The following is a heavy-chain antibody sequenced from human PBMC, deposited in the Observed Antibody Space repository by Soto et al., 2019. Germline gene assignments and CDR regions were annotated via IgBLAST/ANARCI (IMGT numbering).Heavy chain of an antibody. Sequence: EVQVLESGGGLVQPGGSLRLSCAASGFTFSNYAMSWIRQAPGKGLEWVSRTGRSGAGTYYADSVKGRFTISRDNSKNTLYLQMDSLRAEDTAVYYCIKNAGRYGSSPTRYFDLWGRGTLVTVSS. CDR1: GFTFSNYA. V-gene: IGHV3-23*01. CDR3: IKNAGRYGSSPTRYFDL. CDR2: TGRSGAGT. D-gene: IGHD6-6*01. J-gene: IGHJ2*01.